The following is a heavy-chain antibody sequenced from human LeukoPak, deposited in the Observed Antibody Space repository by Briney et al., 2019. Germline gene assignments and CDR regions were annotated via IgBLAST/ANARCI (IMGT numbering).Heavy chain of an antibody. Sequence: PSETLSLTCTVSGGSISGSSYYWGWIRQPPGKGLEWIGSIYYSGSTYYNPSLKSRVTISVDTSKNQFSLKLNSVTATDTAVYYCARDPKYSGSYGDDYWGQGTLVTVSS. CDR1: GGSISGSSYY. J-gene: IGHJ4*02. V-gene: IGHV4-39*02. D-gene: IGHD1-26*01. CDR2: IYYSGST. CDR3: ARDPKYSGSYGDDY.